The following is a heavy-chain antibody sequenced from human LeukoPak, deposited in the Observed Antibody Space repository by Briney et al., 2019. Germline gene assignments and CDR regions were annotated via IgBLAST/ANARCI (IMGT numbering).Heavy chain of an antibody. J-gene: IGHJ4*02. CDR3: ARDDSSGYYAYNFDY. CDR1: GFTFSSYS. CDR2: ISSSSSYI. Sequence: PGGSLRLSCAASGFTFSSYSMNWVRQAPGKGLEWVSSISSSSSYIYYADSAKGRFTISRDNAKNSLYLQMNSLRAEDTAVYYCARDDSSGYYAYNFDYWGQGTLVTVSS. V-gene: IGHV3-21*01. D-gene: IGHD3-22*01.